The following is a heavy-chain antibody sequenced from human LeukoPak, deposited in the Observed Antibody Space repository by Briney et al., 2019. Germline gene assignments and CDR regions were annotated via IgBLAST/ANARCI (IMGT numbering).Heavy chain of an antibody. Sequence: PGGSLRLSCAASGFTFSSYAMHWVRQAPGKGLEWVSSISSGTSYIYYADSVKGRFTISRDNAKNSLYLQMNSLRAEDAAVYYCAREIDISPEGFDYWGQGTLVTVSS. V-gene: IGHV3-21*01. D-gene: IGHD1-14*01. J-gene: IGHJ4*02. CDR1: GFTFSSYA. CDR2: ISSGTSYI. CDR3: AREIDISPEGFDY.